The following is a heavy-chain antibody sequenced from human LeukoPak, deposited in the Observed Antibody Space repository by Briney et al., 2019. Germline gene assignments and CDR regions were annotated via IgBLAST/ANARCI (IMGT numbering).Heavy chain of an antibody. CDR3: ARDIGYSGYDTFDY. Sequence: SVKVSCMASGGTFSSYAISWVRQAPGQGLEWMGGIIPIFGTANYAQKFQGRVTITADESTSTAYMELSSLRSEDTAVYYCARDIGYSGYDTFDYWGQGTLVTVSS. CDR1: GGTFSSYA. V-gene: IGHV1-69*01. J-gene: IGHJ4*02. D-gene: IGHD5-12*01. CDR2: IIPIFGTA.